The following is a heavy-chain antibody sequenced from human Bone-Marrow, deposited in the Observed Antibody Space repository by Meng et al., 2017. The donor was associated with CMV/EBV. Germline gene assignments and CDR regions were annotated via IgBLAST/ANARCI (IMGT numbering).Heavy chain of an antibody. CDR1: GFTFSSYS. Sequence: GESLKISCAASGFTFSSYSMNWVRQAPGKGLEWVSSISSSSSYIYYADSVKGRFTISRDNAKNSLYLQMNSLRAEDTAVYYCARGIVVVPAAMLRSYYYYGMDVWGQGTTVTVSS. J-gene: IGHJ6*02. CDR2: ISSSSSYI. V-gene: IGHV3-21*01. D-gene: IGHD2-2*01. CDR3: ARGIVVVPAAMLRSYYYYGMDV.